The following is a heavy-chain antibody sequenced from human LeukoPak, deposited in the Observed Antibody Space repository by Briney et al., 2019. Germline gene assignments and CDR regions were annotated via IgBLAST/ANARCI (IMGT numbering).Heavy chain of an antibody. CDR1: GYTFTSYW. CDR3: ARHVEGDY. CDR2: IYPGDSNT. D-gene: IGHD5-24*01. Sequence: GESLKISCRCSGYTFTSYWIGWVRQMPGRGLEWMGIIYPGDSNTKYSPSFQGQVNISADKSISTAYRQLSSLKASDTAIYYCARHVEGDYWGQGTLVTVSS. V-gene: IGHV5-51*01. J-gene: IGHJ4*02.